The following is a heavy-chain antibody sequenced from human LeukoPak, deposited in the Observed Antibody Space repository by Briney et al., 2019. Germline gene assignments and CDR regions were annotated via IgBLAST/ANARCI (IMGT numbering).Heavy chain of an antibody. D-gene: IGHD3-9*01. Sequence: GGSLRLSCAASGFTFTTYWMSWVRQAPGKGLEWVANIKQDGSEEYYVDSVKGRFTISRDNAKNSIYLQMNSLRAEDTAQYYCARDRYDILTGYNDAFDVWGQGTKVFVSS. CDR2: IKQDGSEE. CDR3: ARDRYDILTGYNDAFDV. J-gene: IGHJ3*01. CDR1: GFTFTTYW. V-gene: IGHV3-7*01.